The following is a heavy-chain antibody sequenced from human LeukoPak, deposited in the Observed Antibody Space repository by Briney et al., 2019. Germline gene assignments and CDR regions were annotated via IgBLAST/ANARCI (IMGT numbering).Heavy chain of an antibody. D-gene: IGHD3-9*01. J-gene: IGHJ6*02. CDR2: ISYDGSNK. CDR1: GFIFSSYG. V-gene: IGHV3-30*03. Sequence: PGGSLRLSCAASGFIFSSYGMHWVRQAPGKGLEWVAVISYDGSNKYYADSVKGRFTISRDNSKNTLYLQMNSLRAEDTAVYYCARDSTHHDFDWLSGYYYYGMDVWGQGTTVTVSS. CDR3: ARDSTHHDFDWLSGYYYYGMDV.